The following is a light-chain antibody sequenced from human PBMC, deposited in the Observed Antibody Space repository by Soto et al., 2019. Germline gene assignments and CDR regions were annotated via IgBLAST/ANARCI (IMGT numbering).Light chain of an antibody. Sequence: QSVLTQPPSASGTPGQRVTISCSGSGSNIGSNYVFWHQQLPGAAPRLLMYSNNQRPSGVPDRFSGSKSGTSASLAISGLRSEDEGDYYCAAWDDSLSGYVFGTGTKVTVL. CDR2: SNN. CDR1: GSNIGSNY. J-gene: IGLJ1*01. V-gene: IGLV1-47*02. CDR3: AAWDDSLSGYV.